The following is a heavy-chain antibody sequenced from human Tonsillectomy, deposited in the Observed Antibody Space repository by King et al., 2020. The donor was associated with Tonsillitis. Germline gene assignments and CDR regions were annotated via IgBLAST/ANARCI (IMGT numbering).Heavy chain of an antibody. CDR2: IRSKVYGGTA. Sequence: VQLVESGGGLVQPGRSLRLSCTASGFRFDDYGMGWFRQAPGKGLEWVSLIRSKVYGGTAEYAASVKGRFSMSRDDSKSIAYLQMNSLKTDDTAVYFCSRGGFYASENYFDSWGQGTLVTVSS. CDR1: GFRFDDYG. D-gene: IGHD2/OR15-2a*01. J-gene: IGHJ4*02. CDR3: SRGGFYASENYFDS. V-gene: IGHV3-49*03.